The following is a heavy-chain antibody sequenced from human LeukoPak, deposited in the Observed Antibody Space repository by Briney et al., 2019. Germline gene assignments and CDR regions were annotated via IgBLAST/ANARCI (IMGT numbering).Heavy chain of an antibody. V-gene: IGHV5-51*01. J-gene: IGHJ6*02. Sequence: GESLKISCKGSGYTFTTYWIAWVRQMPGEGLEWMGIIYPGDSETRYSPSFQGQVTISADKSITTAYLQWGRLKASDTAMYYCARHDSHYGMDVWGQGTTVTVSS. CDR2: IYPGDSET. CDR1: GYTFTTYW. D-gene: IGHD2-21*01. CDR3: ARHDSHYGMDV.